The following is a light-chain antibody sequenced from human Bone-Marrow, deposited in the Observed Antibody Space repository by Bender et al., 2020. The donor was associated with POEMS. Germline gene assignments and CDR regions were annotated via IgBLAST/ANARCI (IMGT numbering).Light chain of an antibody. CDR2: DVA. CDR3: SSYTRSNTCV. CDR1: NSEVQSYKY. V-gene: IGLV2-14*01. J-gene: IGLJ3*02. Sequence: QSALTQPASVSGSPGQSTTISCTSHNSEVQSYKYVSWNQHLPGKAPRLMLYDVALRPSAVSSRFSASWSDTAASLTISGLEAEDEADYYCSSYTRSNTCVFGGGAKLTVL.